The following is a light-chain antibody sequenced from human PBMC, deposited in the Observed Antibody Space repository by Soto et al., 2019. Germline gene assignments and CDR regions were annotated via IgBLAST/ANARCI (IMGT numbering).Light chain of an antibody. J-gene: IGKJ1*01. CDR1: QSIAYW. Sequence: DIQMTQSPFRLSASVGDRVTITCRASQSIAYWLAWYQQKPGKAPNLLIYAASTLETGVPSRFSGSGYGTEFTLTIASLQPDDSATYYCQQYNSFSKTFGRGTKVDIK. CDR2: AAS. V-gene: IGKV1-5*01. CDR3: QQYNSFSKT.